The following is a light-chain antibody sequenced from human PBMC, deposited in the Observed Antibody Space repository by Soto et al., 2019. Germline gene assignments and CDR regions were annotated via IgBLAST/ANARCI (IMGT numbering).Light chain of an antibody. Sequence: DIVLTQSPGTLSLSPGERATLSCRASQSVGSYLAWYQQKPGQAPRLLIYTTSNRATAIPDRFSGSGSATAFTLTISSLEPEDFAVYYCQHYGGSPWTFGQGTKVEI. J-gene: IGKJ1*01. CDR1: QSVGSY. CDR2: TTS. CDR3: QHYGGSPWT. V-gene: IGKV3-20*01.